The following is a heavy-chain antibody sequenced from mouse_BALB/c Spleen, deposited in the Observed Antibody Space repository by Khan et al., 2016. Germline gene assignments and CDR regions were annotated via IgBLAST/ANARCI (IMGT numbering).Heavy chain of an antibody. Sequence: QVQLKESGPGLVAPSQSLSITCTVSGFSITGFAVNWVRQPPGKGLEWLGVIWGDGSTDYDSALKSRLSISKDNSKNHDFLKMNSLQTDDTARYYCASYYDYDKGFAYWGQRTLVTVSA. D-gene: IGHD2-4*01. CDR3: ASYYDYDKGFAY. CDR2: IWGDGST. CDR1: GFSITGFA. V-gene: IGHV2-6-7*01. J-gene: IGHJ3*01.